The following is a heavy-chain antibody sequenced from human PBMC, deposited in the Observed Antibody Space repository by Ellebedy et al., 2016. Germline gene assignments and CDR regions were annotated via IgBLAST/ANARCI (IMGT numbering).Heavy chain of an antibody. V-gene: IGHV3-30*03. CDR3: ARPRDTYGGAFDY. CDR2: ISYDGSNK. J-gene: IGHJ4*02. Sequence: GGSLRLSCAASGFTFSSYGMHWVRQAPGKGLEWVAVISYDGSNKYYADSVKGRFTISRDNSKNSLYLQMNSLRAEDTAVYYCARPRDTYGGAFDYWGQGTLVTVSS. CDR1: GFTFSSYG. D-gene: IGHD5-18*01.